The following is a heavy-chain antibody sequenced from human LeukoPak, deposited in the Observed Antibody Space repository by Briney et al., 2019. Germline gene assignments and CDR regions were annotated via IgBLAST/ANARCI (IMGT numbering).Heavy chain of an antibody. CDR2: INSDGSST. CDR3: AREGEKVLYRGERYYYYYYMDV. V-gene: IGHV3-74*01. D-gene: IGHD3-10*01. Sequence: GGSLRLSCGASGFTFSSYWMHWVRQASGKGLVWVSRINSDGSSTSYADSVKGRFTISRDNAKNTLYLQMNSLRAEDTAVYYCAREGEKVLYRGERYYYYYYMDVWGKGTTVTVSS. CDR1: GFTFSSYW. J-gene: IGHJ6*03.